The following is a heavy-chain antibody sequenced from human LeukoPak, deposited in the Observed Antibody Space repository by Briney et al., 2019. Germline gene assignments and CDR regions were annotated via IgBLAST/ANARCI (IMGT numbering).Heavy chain of an antibody. Sequence: ASVKVSCKASGYIFTDYYMHWVRQSPGQELGWMGRINPNSGGTNYAQKFQGRVTMTRDTSISTDYTELSSLRSEDTAVYYCATANSYWGSGYWGQGTLVTVSS. CDR3: ATANSYWGSGY. CDR1: GYIFTDYY. D-gene: IGHD7-27*01. J-gene: IGHJ4*02. V-gene: IGHV1/OR15-1*01. CDR2: INPNSGGT.